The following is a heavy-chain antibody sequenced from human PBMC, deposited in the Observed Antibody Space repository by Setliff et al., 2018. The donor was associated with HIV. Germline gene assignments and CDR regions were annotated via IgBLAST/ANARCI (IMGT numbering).Heavy chain of an antibody. CDR3: AKPKGFRSPYYYYGMDV. Sequence: GGSLRLSCAASGFTFSSYRMNWVRQAPGKGLEWVSYISSSSSTICYADSVKGRFTISRDNSKNTLYLQMNSLRAEDTAVYYCAKPKGFRSPYYYYGMDVWGQGTTVTVSS. CDR2: ISSSSSTI. CDR1: GFTFSSYR. D-gene: IGHD2-15*01. V-gene: IGHV3-48*01. J-gene: IGHJ6*02.